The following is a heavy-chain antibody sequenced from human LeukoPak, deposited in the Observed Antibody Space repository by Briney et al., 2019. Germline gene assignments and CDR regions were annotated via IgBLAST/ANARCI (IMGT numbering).Heavy chain of an antibody. D-gene: IGHD3-10*01. CDR3: AKDTPGFGGDDFVH. CDR1: GFTFRTYA. V-gene: IGHV3-30*02. Sequence: GGSLRLSCAASGFTFRTYAMHWVRQAPGKGLEWVSFIRSDGNDKFYADSVKGRFTISGDNPKDTLYLQMNSLRTEDTAVYYCAKDTPGFGGDDFVHWGQGTLVTVSS. J-gene: IGHJ4*02. CDR2: IRSDGNDK.